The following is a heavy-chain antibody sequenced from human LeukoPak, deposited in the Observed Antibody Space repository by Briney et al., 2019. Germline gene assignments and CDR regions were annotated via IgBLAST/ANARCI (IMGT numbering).Heavy chain of an antibody. Sequence: PGGSLRLSCAASGFTFSSYAMSWVRQALGKGLEWVSAISGSGGTTYYADSVKGRFTISRDNSENTLSLQMNSLRAEDTAVYYCARDQTPMVILGYWGQGTLVTVSS. CDR1: GFTFSSYA. J-gene: IGHJ4*02. CDR3: ARDQTPMVILGY. CDR2: ISGSGGTT. D-gene: IGHD5-18*01. V-gene: IGHV3-23*01.